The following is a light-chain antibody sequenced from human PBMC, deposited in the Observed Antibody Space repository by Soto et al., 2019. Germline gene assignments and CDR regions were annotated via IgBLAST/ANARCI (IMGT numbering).Light chain of an antibody. CDR2: AAS. Sequence: DIQMTQSPSSLSASVGDRVTISCRASQSIGTYLNWYQQKPGRAPKLQIYAASNLQSGVPSRFSGSGSGTEFTLTISSLQPDDFATYYCQQYNSYSPWTFGQGTKVDIK. J-gene: IGKJ1*01. CDR3: QQYNSYSPWT. V-gene: IGKV1-5*01. CDR1: QSIGTY.